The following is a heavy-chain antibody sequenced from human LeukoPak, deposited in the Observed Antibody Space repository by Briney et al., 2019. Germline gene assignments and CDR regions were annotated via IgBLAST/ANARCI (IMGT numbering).Heavy chain of an antibody. Sequence: PGGSLRLSCAASGFTVSSNYMSWVRQAPGKGLEWVSVIYSGGSTYYADSVKGRFTISRDNSKNTLYLQMNSLRAEDTAVYYCARAPSVTPYFDYWGQGTLVTASS. CDR3: ARAPSVTPYFDY. D-gene: IGHD4-23*01. CDR1: GFTVSSNY. V-gene: IGHV3-66*02. CDR2: IYSGGST. J-gene: IGHJ4*02.